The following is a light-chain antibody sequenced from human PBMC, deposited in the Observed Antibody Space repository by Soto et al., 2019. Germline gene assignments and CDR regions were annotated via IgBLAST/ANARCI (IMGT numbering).Light chain of an antibody. CDR3: QQYLNLPPS. CDR1: QDVSTF. V-gene: IGKV1-33*01. Sequence: DLQMTQSPSFLSASVGDRVTITCQASQDVSTFLNWYQQKPGKAPKLLIYDASNLETGVPPRFSGSGSGTDFTLIISNLQSEDIATYYCQQYLNLPPSFGQGTKV. J-gene: IGKJ2*01. CDR2: DAS.